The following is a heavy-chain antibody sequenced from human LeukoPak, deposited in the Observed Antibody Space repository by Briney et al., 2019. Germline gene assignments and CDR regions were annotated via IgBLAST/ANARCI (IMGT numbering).Heavy chain of an antibody. V-gene: IGHV1-2*02. CDR3: ARERITGGNRVDY. Sequence: GASVKVSCKASGYTFTGYYMHWVRQAPGQGLEWVGWINPNSGGTNYAQKFQGRVTMTRDTSISTAYMELSRLRSDDTAVYYCARERITGGNRVDYWGQGTLVTVSS. D-gene: IGHD1-20*01. CDR2: INPNSGGT. CDR1: GYTFTGYY. J-gene: IGHJ4*02.